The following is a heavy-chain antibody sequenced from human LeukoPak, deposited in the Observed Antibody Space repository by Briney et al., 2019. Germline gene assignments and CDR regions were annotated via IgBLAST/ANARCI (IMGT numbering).Heavy chain of an antibody. CDR1: GFTFDDYA. Sequence: GGSLRLSCAASGFTFDDYAMHWVRQAPGKGLEWVSLISWDGGSTYYADSVKGRFTISRDNSKNSLYLQMNSLRAEDTALYYCAKDLTSSGYYYLFDYWGQGTLVTVSS. CDR3: AKDLTSSGYYYLFDY. CDR2: ISWDGGST. J-gene: IGHJ4*02. V-gene: IGHV3-43D*03. D-gene: IGHD3-22*01.